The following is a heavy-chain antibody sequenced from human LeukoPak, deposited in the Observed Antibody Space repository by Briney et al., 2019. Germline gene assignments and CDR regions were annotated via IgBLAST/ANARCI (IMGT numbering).Heavy chain of an antibody. Sequence: SATLSLTCTVFGGSISSYYWQWIRQPPGNRLDWLGSVYYSGSTDYNPSLKSRVTISVDTSKNQFSLKLTSVTAADTDVYYCARGEPRIARPGAPPFDLWGRGTLVTVSP. CDR3: ARGEPRIARPGAPPFDL. D-gene: IGHD6-13*01. CDR2: VYYSGST. J-gene: IGHJ2*01. V-gene: IGHV4-59*01. CDR1: GGSISSYY.